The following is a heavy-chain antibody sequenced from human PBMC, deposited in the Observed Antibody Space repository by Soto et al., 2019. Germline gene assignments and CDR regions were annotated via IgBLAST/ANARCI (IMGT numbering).Heavy chain of an antibody. D-gene: IGHD3-22*01. V-gene: IGHV4-59*01. CDR2: IYYSGIT. CDR1: GGSISSYY. CDR3: ARGVYYYDSSGSSWFDP. Sequence: PSETLSLTCTVSGGSISSYYWSRIRQPPGKGLEWIGYIYYSGITNYNPSLKSRVTISVDTSKNQFSLKLSSVTAADTAVYYCARGVYYYDSSGSSWFDPWGQGALVTVSS. J-gene: IGHJ5*02.